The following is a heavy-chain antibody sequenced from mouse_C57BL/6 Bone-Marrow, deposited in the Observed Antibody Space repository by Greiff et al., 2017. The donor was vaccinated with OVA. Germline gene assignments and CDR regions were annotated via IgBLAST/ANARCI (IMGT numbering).Heavy chain of an antibody. D-gene: IGHD3-2*02. V-gene: IGHV1-50*01. CDR3: ARWRQLRLRKYFDD. J-gene: IGHJ2*01. CDR2: IDHSDSYT. CDR1: GYTFTSYW. Sequence: QVQLQQPGAELVQPGASVKLSCTASGYTFTSYWMQWVQQRPGQGLEWIGEIDHSDSYTNSNQKFNGKATLTVDTSSSTAYLQLRSLTSEDSAVYYCARWRQLRLRKYFDDWGQGTTLTVSS.